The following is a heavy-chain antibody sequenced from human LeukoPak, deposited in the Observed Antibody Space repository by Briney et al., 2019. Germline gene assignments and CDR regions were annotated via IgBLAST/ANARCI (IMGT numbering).Heavy chain of an antibody. CDR2: ISSSGGTI. V-gene: IGHV3-48*03. Sequence: GGSLRLSCAASGFTFSSYEMNWVRQAPGKWLEWVSYISSSGGTIYYADSVKGRFSISRDNAKNSLGLQMNSLRAEDTALYYCAREPYSGSYCWDYWGQGTLVTVSS. CDR3: AREPYSGSYCWDY. CDR1: GFTFSSYE. D-gene: IGHD1-26*01. J-gene: IGHJ4*02.